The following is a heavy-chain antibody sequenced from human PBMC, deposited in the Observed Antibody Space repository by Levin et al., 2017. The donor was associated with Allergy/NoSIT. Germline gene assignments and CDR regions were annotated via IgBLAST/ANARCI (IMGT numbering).Heavy chain of an antibody. CDR3: AKEWVAATDY. D-gene: IGHD6-19*01. CDR2: ISGSGGST. J-gene: IGHJ4*02. V-gene: IGHV3-23*01. Sequence: GGSLRLSCAASGFTFSSYAMSWVRQAPGKGLEWVSGISGSGGSTYYADSVKGRFTISRDNTENTVYLQMNSLRAEDTAVYYCAKEWVAATDYWGQGTLVTVSS. CDR1: GFTFSSYA.